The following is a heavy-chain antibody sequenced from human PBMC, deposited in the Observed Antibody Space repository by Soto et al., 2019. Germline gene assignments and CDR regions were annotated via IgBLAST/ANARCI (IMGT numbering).Heavy chain of an antibody. Sequence: EVQLVESGGGLVQPGGSLRLSCAASGFTFSSYEMNWVRQAPGKGLEWGSYISSSGSTIYYADSVKGRFTISRDNAKNSLYLQMNSLRAEDTAVYYCARVFSFKHITIFVPDRNYYYGMDVWGQGATVTVSS. J-gene: IGHJ6*02. CDR1: GFTFSSYE. CDR2: ISSSGSTI. V-gene: IGHV3-48*03. CDR3: ARVFSFKHITIFVPDRNYYYGMDV. D-gene: IGHD3-3*01.